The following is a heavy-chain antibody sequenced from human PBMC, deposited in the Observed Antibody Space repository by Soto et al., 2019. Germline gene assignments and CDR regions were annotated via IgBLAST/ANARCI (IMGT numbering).Heavy chain of an antibody. Sequence: SETLSLTCTVSGGSISSYYWSWIRQPPGKGLEWIGYIYYSGSTNYNPSLKSRVTISVDTSKNQFSLKLSSVTAADTAVYYCARDHPGGLVCSGGSCYLEYSYDPQDGMDVWGQGTTVTV. V-gene: IGHV4-59*01. J-gene: IGHJ6*02. CDR1: GGSISSYY. CDR2: IYYSGST. CDR3: ARDHPGGLVCSGGSCYLEYSYDPQDGMDV. D-gene: IGHD2-15*01.